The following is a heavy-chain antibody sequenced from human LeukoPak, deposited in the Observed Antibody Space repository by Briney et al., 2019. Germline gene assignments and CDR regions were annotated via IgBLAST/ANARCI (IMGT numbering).Heavy chain of an antibody. D-gene: IGHD3-22*01. J-gene: IGHJ4*02. CDR3: AKVVNSGYYYYFDY. V-gene: IGHV3-23*01. CDR2: ISGSGSGT. CDR1: GFTFSSYA. Sequence: PGGSLRLSCAASGFTFSSYAMSWVRQAPGKGLEWVSAISGSGSGTYYPDSVRGRFTISRDSSKYTLYLQMNSLRVEDTAIYYCAKVVNSGYYYYFDYWGQGTLVTVSS.